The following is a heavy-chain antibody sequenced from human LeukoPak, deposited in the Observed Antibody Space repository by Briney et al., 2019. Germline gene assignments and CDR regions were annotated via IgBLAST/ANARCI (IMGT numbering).Heavy chain of an antibody. CDR2: ISGSGGST. J-gene: IGHJ1*01. Sequence: PGGSLRLSCAASGFTFSSYAMSWVRQAPGKGLEWVSAISGSGGSTYYADSVKGRFTISRDNSKNTLYLQMNSLRAEDTAVYYCAKPARYYFVGLGYFQHWGQGTLVTVSS. V-gene: IGHV3-23*01. CDR3: AKPARYYFVGLGYFQH. CDR1: GFTFSSYA. D-gene: IGHD3-22*01.